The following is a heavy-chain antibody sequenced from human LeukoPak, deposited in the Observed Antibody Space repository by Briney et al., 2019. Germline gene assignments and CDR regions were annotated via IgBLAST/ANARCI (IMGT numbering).Heavy chain of an antibody. CDR3: ARDRAGTQAWVEFDP. J-gene: IGHJ5*02. Sequence: PGGSLRLPCAASEFTVSQNYMSWVRQAPGRGLEWVSLIYADGSTHYADSVKGRFTVSRDNSKNTVYLQMNGLRPEDTAVYYCARDRAGTQAWVEFDPWGQGTLVTVSS. V-gene: IGHV3-66*01. CDR1: EFTVSQNY. D-gene: IGHD3-10*01. CDR2: IYADGST.